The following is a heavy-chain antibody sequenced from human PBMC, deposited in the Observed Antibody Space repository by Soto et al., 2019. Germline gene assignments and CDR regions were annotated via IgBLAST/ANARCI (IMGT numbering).Heavy chain of an antibody. CDR2: ISGSGGST. Sequence: PGGSLRLSCAASGFTFSSYAMSWVRQAPGKGLEWVSAISGSGGSTYYADSVKGRFTISRDNSKNTLYLQMNSLRAEDTAVYYWAKAGARRGILEWSKNNWFDPWGQGTLVTSPQ. J-gene: IGHJ5*02. CDR1: GFTFSSYA. CDR3: AKAGARRGILEWSKNNWFDP. D-gene: IGHD3-3*01. V-gene: IGHV3-23*01.